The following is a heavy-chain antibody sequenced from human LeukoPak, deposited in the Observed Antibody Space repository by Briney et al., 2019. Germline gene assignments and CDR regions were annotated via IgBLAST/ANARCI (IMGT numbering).Heavy chain of an antibody. Sequence: PSETLSPTCSVSGASVTSSYWTWVRLPPGRGLEWIGYIYYTGYTNYNPSLKSRVTISLDIYTNQLSLEVISVTAADTAIYYCARAPIGSIDYWGPGALVTVSS. CDR3: ARAPIGSIDY. J-gene: IGHJ4*02. D-gene: IGHD1-1*01. CDR1: GASVTSSY. CDR2: IYYTGYT. V-gene: IGHV4-59*02.